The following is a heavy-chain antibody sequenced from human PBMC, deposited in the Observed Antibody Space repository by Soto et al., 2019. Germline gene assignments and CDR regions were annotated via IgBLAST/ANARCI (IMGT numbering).Heavy chain of an antibody. V-gene: IGHV3-21*01. CDR1: GFTFSSYS. CDR2: ISSSSSYI. Sequence: EVQLVESGGGLVKPGGSLRLSCAASGFTFSSYSMNWVRQAPGKGLEWVSSISSSSSYIYYADSVKGRFTISRDNAKNSLYRQMNSLSAEDTAVYYCASVGIVATIGNWYFDLWGRGTLVTVSS. D-gene: IGHD5-12*01. CDR3: ASVGIVATIGNWYFDL. J-gene: IGHJ2*01.